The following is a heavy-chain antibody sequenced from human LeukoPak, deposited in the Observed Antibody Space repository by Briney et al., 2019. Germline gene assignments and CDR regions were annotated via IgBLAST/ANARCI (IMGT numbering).Heavy chain of an antibody. CDR3: ARGGDVLTSYYPYWYFDL. D-gene: IGHD3-9*01. CDR1: GGSISSYY. V-gene: IGHV4-59*01. Sequence: SETLPLTCTVSGGSISSYYWSWIRQSPGKGLEWIGYIYYRGNTLYNPSLKSRLTISVDTSKNQFSLNLNSVTDADTAVYYCARGGDVLTSYYPYWYFDLWGRGTLVTVSS. CDR2: IYYRGNT. J-gene: IGHJ2*01.